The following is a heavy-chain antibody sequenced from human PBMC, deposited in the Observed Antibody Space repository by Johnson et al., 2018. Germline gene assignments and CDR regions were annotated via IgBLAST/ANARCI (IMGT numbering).Heavy chain of an antibody. CDR2: IRWNSGSI. CDR1: GFTFDDYA. Sequence: EVQLLESGGGLVQPGRSLRLSCAASGFTFDDYAMHWVRQAPGKGLAWVSGIRWNSGSIGYADFVKGRFTISRDNAKNTLYLQMNSLRAEDTAVYYCAREDLYYYYYMDVWGKGTTVTVSS. J-gene: IGHJ6*03. CDR3: AREDLYYYYYMDV. V-gene: IGHV3-9*01.